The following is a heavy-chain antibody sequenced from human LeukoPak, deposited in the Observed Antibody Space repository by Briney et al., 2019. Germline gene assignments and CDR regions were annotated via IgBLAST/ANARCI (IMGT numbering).Heavy chain of an antibody. Sequence: GGSLSPFCAASGFTFSIYWIHWVRQPPGNGLVCVSRINSDGSSTSYADSVKGRFTISRDNAKNTLYLQTNSLRAEDTAVYYCAVRGYSGYDTSYFDYWGQGTLVTVSS. CDR1: GFTFSIYW. J-gene: IGHJ4*02. D-gene: IGHD5-12*01. V-gene: IGHV3-74*01. CDR2: INSDGSST. CDR3: AVRGYSGYDTSYFDY.